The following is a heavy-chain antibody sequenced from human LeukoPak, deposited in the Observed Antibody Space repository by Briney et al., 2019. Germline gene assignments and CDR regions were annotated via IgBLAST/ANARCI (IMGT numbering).Heavy chain of an antibody. D-gene: IGHD3-16*01. J-gene: IGHJ4*02. CDR2: IKEDESAK. CDR1: GFTFSSHW. Sequence: GGSLRLSCVASGFTFSSHWMSWVRQAPGKGLEWVANIKEDESAKFYLDSVKGRFTTSRDNAKNSVYLQMNSPRVEDTAVYYCARAVDVADYWGQGTLVTVSS. CDR3: ARAVDVADY. V-gene: IGHV3-7*01.